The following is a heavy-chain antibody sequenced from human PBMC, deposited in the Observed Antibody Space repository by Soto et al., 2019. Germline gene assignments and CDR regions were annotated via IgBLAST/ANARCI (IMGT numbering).Heavy chain of an antibody. CDR1: GYTFTSYY. J-gene: IGHJ6*03. D-gene: IGHD2-2*01. V-gene: IGHV1-46*03. CDR3: ARDSTNRGYCSSTSCSRRYYYYMDV. Sequence: GASVKVSCKASGYTFTSYYMHWVRQAPGQGLEWMGIINPSGGSTSYAQKFQGRVTMTRDTSTSTVYMELSSLRSEDTAVYYCARDSTNRGYCSSTSCSRRYYYYMDVWGKGTTVTVSS. CDR2: INPSGGST.